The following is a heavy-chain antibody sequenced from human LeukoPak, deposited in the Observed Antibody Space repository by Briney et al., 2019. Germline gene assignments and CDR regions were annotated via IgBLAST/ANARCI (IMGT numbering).Heavy chain of an antibody. CDR1: GGTFSSYA. V-gene: IGHV1-69*04. D-gene: IGHD6-13*01. CDR2: IIPILGIA. CDR3: ARSPWQQLVRAWFDP. Sequence: SVKVSCKASGGTFSSYAISWVRQAPGQGLEWMGRIIPILGIANYAQKFQGRVTITADKSTSTAYMELSSLRSEDTAVYYCARSPWQQLVRAWFDPWGQGTLVTVSS. J-gene: IGHJ5*02.